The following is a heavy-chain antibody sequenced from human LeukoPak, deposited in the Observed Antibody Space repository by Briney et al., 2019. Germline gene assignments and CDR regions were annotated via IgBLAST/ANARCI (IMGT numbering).Heavy chain of an antibody. V-gene: IGHV1-18*01. CDR3: ARGPLSGSYGDY. J-gene: IGHJ4*02. CDR1: GYSFTSYG. D-gene: IGHD1-26*01. Sequence: ASVKVSCKASGYSFTSYGISWVRQAPGQGLEWLGWVSAYNGNTDYAQKFQGGVTMTTDTSTTTAYMELRSLKSDDTAVHYCARGPLSGSYGDYWGQGILVTVSS. CDR2: VSAYNGNT.